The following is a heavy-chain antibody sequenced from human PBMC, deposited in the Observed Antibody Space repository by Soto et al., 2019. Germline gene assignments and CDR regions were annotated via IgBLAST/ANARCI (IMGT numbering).Heavy chain of an antibody. CDR1: GYSFTNYW. CDR3: ARQGDVLTGYCDAQDFSHYSGMDV. J-gene: IGHJ6*02. D-gene: IGHD3-9*01. Sequence: ESLKISCKASGYSFTNYWIAWVRQLPGKGLEWMGIIYPGDSDTRYSPSFQGQVTISADKSISTVYLQWSSLKASDTAMYYCARQGDVLTGYCDAQDFSHYSGMDVWGQGTTVTVSS. V-gene: IGHV5-51*01. CDR2: IYPGDSDT.